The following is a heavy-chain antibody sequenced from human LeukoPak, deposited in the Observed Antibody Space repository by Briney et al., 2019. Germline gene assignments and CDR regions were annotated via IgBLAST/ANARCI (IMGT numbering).Heavy chain of an antibody. CDR2: IYYSGST. CDR1: GGSIRSYY. D-gene: IGHD4-17*01. CDR3: ARDRYGDYVADY. Sequence: PSETLSLTCTVSGGSIRSYYWSWIRQPPGKGLEWMGYIYYSGSTNYNPSLKSRVTISVDTSKNQFSLKLSSVTAADTAVYYCARDRYGDYVADYWGQGTLVTVSS. J-gene: IGHJ4*02. V-gene: IGHV4-59*01.